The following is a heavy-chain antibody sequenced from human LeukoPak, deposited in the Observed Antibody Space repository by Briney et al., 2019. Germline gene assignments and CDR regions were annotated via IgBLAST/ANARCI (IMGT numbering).Heavy chain of an antibody. CDR3: ARASWVSSTDAVR. CDR1: GLSFSSFA. Sequence: QPGGSLRLSCAASGLSFSSFAMSWVRQGPARGLEWVSSIRGNGETFCADSVKGRFTLSSDSSRNTVYFQLNNLRVEDTAIYYCARASWVSSTDAVRWGQGTLVTVSS. CDR2: IRGNGET. J-gene: IGHJ4*02. D-gene: IGHD3-16*01. V-gene: IGHV3-23*01.